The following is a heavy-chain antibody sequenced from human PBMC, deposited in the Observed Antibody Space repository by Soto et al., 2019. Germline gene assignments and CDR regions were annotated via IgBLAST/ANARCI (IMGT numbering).Heavy chain of an antibody. J-gene: IGHJ6*02. CDR1: GFTFSSYG. CDR2: ISYDGSNK. V-gene: IGHV3-30*18. Sequence: QVQLVESGGGVVQPGRSLRLSCAASGFTFSSYGMHWVRHARGKGLEWVAVISYDGSNKYYADSVKGRFTISRDNSKNTLYLQMNSLRAEDTAVYYCAKAPAIVLVPAAMNYYYGMDVWGQGTTVTVSS. D-gene: IGHD2-2*01. CDR3: AKAPAIVLVPAAMNYYYGMDV.